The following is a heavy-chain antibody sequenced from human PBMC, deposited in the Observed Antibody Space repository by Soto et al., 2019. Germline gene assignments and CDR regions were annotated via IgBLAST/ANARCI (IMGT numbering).Heavy chain of an antibody. CDR2: TYYRSKWYN. D-gene: IGHD2-15*01. CDR1: GDSVSSNSAA. J-gene: IGHJ6*02. CDR3: ARSAYYCSGGSCYPYYGMDV. Sequence: SQTLSLTCAISGDSVSSNSAAWNWIRQSPSRGLEWLGRTYYRSKWYNDYAVSVKSRITINPGTSKNQFSLQLNSVTPEDTTVYYCARSAYYCSGGSCYPYYGMDVWGQGTTVTVSS. V-gene: IGHV6-1*01.